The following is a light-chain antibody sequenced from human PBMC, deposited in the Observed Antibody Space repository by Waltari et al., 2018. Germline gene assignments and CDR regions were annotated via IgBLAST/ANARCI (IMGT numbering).Light chain of an antibody. J-gene: IGKJ2*01. V-gene: IGKV3-11*01. CDR1: QSVGTY. Sequence: EIVLTQSPATLSFSPGETATLSCRASQSVGTYLAWYQQQPGQAPRLLIYDASNRATGIPDRFRGSGSGTDFTLTISSLEPEDFALYYCQQRSSWTPHTFGQGARLEIK. CDR2: DAS. CDR3: QQRSSWTPHT.